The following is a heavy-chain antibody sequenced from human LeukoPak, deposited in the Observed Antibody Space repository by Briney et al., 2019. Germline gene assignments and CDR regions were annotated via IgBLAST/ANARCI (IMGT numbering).Heavy chain of an antibody. D-gene: IGHD3-22*01. CDR2: IYPGDSDT. CDR3: ARSEHYYDSSGYHYFDY. Sequence: GESLQISCQGSGYSFSSYWIGWVRPMPGKGLEWMGVIYPGDSDTRYSPSFQGQVTISADKSTSTAYLQWSSLKASDPAMYYCARSEHYYDSSGYHYFDYWGQGTLVTVSS. J-gene: IGHJ4*02. CDR1: GYSFSSYW. V-gene: IGHV5-51*01.